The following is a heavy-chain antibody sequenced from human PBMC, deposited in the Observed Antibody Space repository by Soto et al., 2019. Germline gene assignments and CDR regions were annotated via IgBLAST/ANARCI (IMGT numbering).Heavy chain of an antibody. CDR3: AKEGYCSSTSCYDDY. Sequence: PGGSLRLSCAASGFTFSSYAMSWVRQAPGKGLEWVSAISGSGGSTYYADSVKGRFTISRDNSKNTLYLQMNSLRAEDMAVYYCAKEGYCSSTSCYDDYWGQGTLVTVSS. V-gene: IGHV3-23*01. J-gene: IGHJ4*02. D-gene: IGHD2-2*01. CDR2: ISGSGGST. CDR1: GFTFSSYA.